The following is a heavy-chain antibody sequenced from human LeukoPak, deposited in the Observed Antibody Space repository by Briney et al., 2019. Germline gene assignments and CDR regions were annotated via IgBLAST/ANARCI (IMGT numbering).Heavy chain of an antibody. J-gene: IGHJ4*02. CDR2: ISPSGDIT. Sequence: GGSLRLSCAASGFTFRSYEMNWVRQAPGKGLEWVSGISPSGDITYYADSVKGRFTISRDNSKNTLYLEVIGLTAEDTAVYYCAKDDAWLRFGEWSQGTLVTVSS. CDR3: AKDDAWLRFGE. D-gene: IGHD3-10*01. V-gene: IGHV3-23*01. CDR1: GFTFRSYE.